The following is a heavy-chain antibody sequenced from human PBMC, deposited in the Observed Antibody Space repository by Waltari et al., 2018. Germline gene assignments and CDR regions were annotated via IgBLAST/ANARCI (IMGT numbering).Heavy chain of an antibody. Sequence: QVQLVQSGAEVKKPGASVKVSCKASGYTFTSYAMHWVRQAPGQRLEWMGWINAGNVNTKYSQKFQGRVTITRDTAASTAYMELSSLRSEDTAVYYCARNYGSGSYYLVSWFDHWGQGTLVTVSS. V-gene: IGHV1-3*01. CDR3: ARNYGSGSYYLVSWFDH. CDR1: GYTFTSYA. D-gene: IGHD3-10*01. CDR2: INAGNVNT. J-gene: IGHJ5*02.